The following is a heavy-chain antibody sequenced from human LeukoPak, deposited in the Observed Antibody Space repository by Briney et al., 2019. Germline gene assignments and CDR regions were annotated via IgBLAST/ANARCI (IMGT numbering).Heavy chain of an antibody. Sequence: GGSLRPSCAASGFTFSSYSMNWVRQAPGKGLEWVSSISSSSSYIYYADSVKGRFTISRDNAKNSLYLQMNSLRAEDTAVHYCARRDCSSSSCHYYYYYMHVWGQGTTVTVSS. J-gene: IGHJ6*02. V-gene: IGHV3-21*01. CDR1: GFTFSSYS. D-gene: IGHD2-2*01. CDR2: ISSSSSYI. CDR3: ARRDCSSSSCHYYYYYMHV.